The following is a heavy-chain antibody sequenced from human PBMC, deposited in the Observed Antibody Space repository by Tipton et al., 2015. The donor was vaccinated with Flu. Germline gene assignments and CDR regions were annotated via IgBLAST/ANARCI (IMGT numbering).Heavy chain of an antibody. CDR2: IYYSGST. D-gene: IGHD4-17*01. J-gene: IGHJ4*02. CDR3: ARGGTVTTFYY. CDR1: GGTMRSTY. Sequence: TLSLTCTVTGGTMRSTYWSWIRQHPGKGLEWIGYIYYSGSTYYNPSLKSRVTILVDTSKNQFSLQLSSVTAADTAVYYCARGGTVTTFYYWGQGTLVTVSS. V-gene: IGHV4-31*03.